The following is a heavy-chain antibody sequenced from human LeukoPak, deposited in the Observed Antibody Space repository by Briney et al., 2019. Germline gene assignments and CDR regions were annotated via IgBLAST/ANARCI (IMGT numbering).Heavy chain of an antibody. Sequence: PGGSLRLSCAASGFTFSNYWMHWVRQAPGKGLVWVSLINGGGSSTTYADSVKGRFTISRDNAKNMLYLRMNSLRAEDTAVYYCAREPGYCSSTTCYDSPGYWGQGTLVTVSS. CDR1: GFTFSNYW. J-gene: IGHJ4*02. D-gene: IGHD2-2*01. CDR3: AREPGYCSSTTCYDSPGY. V-gene: IGHV3-74*01. CDR2: INGGGSST.